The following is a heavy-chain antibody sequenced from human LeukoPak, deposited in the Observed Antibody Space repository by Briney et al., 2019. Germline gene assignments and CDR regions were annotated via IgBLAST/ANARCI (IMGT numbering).Heavy chain of an antibody. D-gene: IGHD3-16*01. J-gene: IGHJ4*02. Sequence: GALRLSCAASGFTVSSKYMSWVRQAPGKGLEWVSTVSNSGGTTYYADSVKGRFTISRDNSKNTLYLQMKSLRAEDTAVYYCARPFGYFDYWGQGTLVTVSS. CDR1: GFTVSSKY. V-gene: IGHV3-23*01. CDR3: ARPFGYFDY. CDR2: VSNSGGTT.